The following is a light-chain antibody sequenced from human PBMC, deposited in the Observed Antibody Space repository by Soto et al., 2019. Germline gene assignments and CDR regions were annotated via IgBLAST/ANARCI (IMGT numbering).Light chain of an antibody. V-gene: IGKV3-20*01. CDR2: GAS. CDR3: QQYNNWPPGT. Sequence: IVLTQPPCTLSLSPGERATLSCRASQSVSNNYLAWYQQKPGQAPRLLIYGASNRATGIPDRFSGSGSGTDFTLTISSLQSEDFAVYYCQQYNNWPPGTFGQGTKVDIK. J-gene: IGKJ1*01. CDR1: QSVSNNY.